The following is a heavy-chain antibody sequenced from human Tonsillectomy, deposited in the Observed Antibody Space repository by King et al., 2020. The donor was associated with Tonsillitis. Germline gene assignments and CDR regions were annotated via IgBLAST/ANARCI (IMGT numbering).Heavy chain of an antibody. CDR3: AAPVPAAIN. CDR1: GGSFSGYS. J-gene: IGHJ1*01. V-gene: IGHV4-34*01. D-gene: IGHD2-2*01. Sequence: VQLQQWGAGLLKPSETLSLTCAVCGGSFSGYSWSWIRQPPGKGLEWIGEINHSGGTNYSPSLKSRVTISVDTSKNQFSLNLSSVTAADTAVYYCAAPVPAAINWGQGTLVTVSS. CDR2: INHSGGT.